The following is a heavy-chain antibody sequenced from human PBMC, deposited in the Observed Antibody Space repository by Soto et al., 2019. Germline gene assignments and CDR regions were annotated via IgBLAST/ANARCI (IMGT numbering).Heavy chain of an antibody. CDR3: TTGHRADSSGTGDC. Sequence: PGGSLRLSCVVSGFTFSMYWMHWVRQGPGQSPFWVSRISDDVTTTNYADSVRGRFTISRDNSKNTLYLQMNNLKPDDTAIYYCTTGHRADSSGTGDCWGQGTRVTVSS. V-gene: IGHV3-74*01. D-gene: IGHD1-26*01. CDR2: ISDDVTTT. J-gene: IGHJ4*02. CDR1: GFTFSMYW.